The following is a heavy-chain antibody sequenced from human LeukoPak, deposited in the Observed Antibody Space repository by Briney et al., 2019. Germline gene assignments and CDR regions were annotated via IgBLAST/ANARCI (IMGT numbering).Heavy chain of an antibody. CDR1: GGSFSGYY. Sequence: EPSETLSLTCAVYGGSFSGYYWSWIRQPPGKGLEWIGGISSSGNTYYNPSLKSRITIFIDTSKNHFSLKLSSVSAADTAVYYCARLGAGPTYYDFWSGYSSFYFDYWGQGTLVTVSS. V-gene: IGHV4-34*01. CDR2: ISSSGNT. D-gene: IGHD3-3*01. CDR3: ARLGAGPTYYDFWSGYSSFYFDY. J-gene: IGHJ4*02.